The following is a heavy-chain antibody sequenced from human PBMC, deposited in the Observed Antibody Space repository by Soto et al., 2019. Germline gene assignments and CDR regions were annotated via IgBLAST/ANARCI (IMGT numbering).Heavy chain of an antibody. J-gene: IGHJ3*02. CDR3: ARETVGANEPDAFAI. CDR2: IYYSGST. V-gene: IGHV4-30-4*01. CDR1: GGSISSGDYY. D-gene: IGHD1-26*01. Sequence: PSETLSLTCTVSGGSISSGDYYWSWIRQPPGKGLEWIGYIYYSGSTYYNPSLKSRVTISVDTSKNQFSLKLSSVTAADTAVYYSARETVGANEPDAFAIWGQGTMVTVSS.